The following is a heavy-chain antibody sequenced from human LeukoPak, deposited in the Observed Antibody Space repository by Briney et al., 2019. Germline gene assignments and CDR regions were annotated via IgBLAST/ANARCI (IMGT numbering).Heavy chain of an antibody. CDR2: ISDSGNT. V-gene: IGHV4-39*07. D-gene: IGHD1-1*01. CDR3: ARDCCHNRSWFDP. Sequence: PSETLSLTCTVSDGSIISSDYYWGWLRQPPGKGLEWIGSISDSGNTYYNPSLRSRVTISVDTSKNQFSLKVNSVTAADAAAYYSARDCCHNRSWFDPWGQGILVTVSS. J-gene: IGHJ5*02. CDR1: DGSIISSDYY.